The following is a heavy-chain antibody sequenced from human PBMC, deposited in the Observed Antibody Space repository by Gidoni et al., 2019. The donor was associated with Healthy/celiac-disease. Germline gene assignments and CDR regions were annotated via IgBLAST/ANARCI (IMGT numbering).Heavy chain of an antibody. CDR1: GFTFSNAW. CDR3: TTDTPTYYYGSGKSRLGY. CDR2: IKSKTDGGTT. Sequence: EVQLVESGGGLVKPGGSLRLSCAASGFTFSNAWMSWVRQAPGTGLEWFGRIKSKTDGGTTDYAAPVKGRLTISRDDSKNTLYMQMNSLKTEDTAVYYCTTDTPTYYYGSGKSRLGYWGQGTLVTVSS. J-gene: IGHJ4*02. V-gene: IGHV3-15*01. D-gene: IGHD3-10*01.